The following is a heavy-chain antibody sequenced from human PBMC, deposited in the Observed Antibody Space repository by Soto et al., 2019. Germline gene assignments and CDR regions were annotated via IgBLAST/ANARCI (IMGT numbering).Heavy chain of an antibody. Sequence: SETLPLTCTVSGGSVSSGSYYWSWIRQPPGKGLEWIGYIYYSGSTNYNPSLKSRVTISVDTSKNQFSLKLSSVTAADTAVYYCARSPDYDFWSGYSNPWEDYYYYGMDVWGQWTTVT. D-gene: IGHD3-3*01. CDR1: GGSVSSGSYY. J-gene: IGHJ6*02. CDR3: ARSPDYDFWSGYSNPWEDYYYYGMDV. CDR2: IYYSGST. V-gene: IGHV4-61*01.